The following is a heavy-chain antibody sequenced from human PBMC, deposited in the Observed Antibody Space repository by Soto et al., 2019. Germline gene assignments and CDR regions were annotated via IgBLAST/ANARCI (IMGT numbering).Heavy chain of an antibody. CDR3: ARSPSATGTTWFDP. CDR1: GYTFTSYG. V-gene: IGHV1-18*04. Sequence: QVQLVQSGAEVKKAGASVKVSCKASGYTFTSYGITWVRQAPGQGLEWMGWISAYNGHTNYAQKFQGRVTMTTDTSTSTAYMELRSPRSDDTAVYYCARSPSATGTTWFDPWGQGTLVTVSS. D-gene: IGHD6-13*01. CDR2: ISAYNGHT. J-gene: IGHJ5*02.